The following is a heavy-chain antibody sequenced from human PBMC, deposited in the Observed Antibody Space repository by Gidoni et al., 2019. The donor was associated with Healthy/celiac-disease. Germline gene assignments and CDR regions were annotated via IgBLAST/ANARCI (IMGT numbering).Heavy chain of an antibody. Sequence: QVQLVESGGGVVQPGRSLRLPCAASGFSFSSYGMHWVRQAPGKGLEWVAVIWYDGSNKYYADSVKGRFTISRDNSKNTLYLQMNSLRAEDTAVYYCARDLGYDSSGYYDYWGQGTLVTVSS. CDR2: IWYDGSNK. D-gene: IGHD3-22*01. V-gene: IGHV3-33*01. CDR1: GFSFSSYG. J-gene: IGHJ4*02. CDR3: ARDLGYDSSGYYDY.